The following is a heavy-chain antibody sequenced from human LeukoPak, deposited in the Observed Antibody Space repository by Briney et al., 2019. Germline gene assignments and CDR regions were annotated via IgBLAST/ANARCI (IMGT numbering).Heavy chain of an antibody. CDR2: IRYDGSNK. CDR1: GFTFSSYG. D-gene: IGHD6-6*01. Sequence: GGSLRLSCAASGFTFSSYGMHWVRQAPGKGLEWVAFIRYDGSNKYYADSVKGRFTISRDNSKNTLYLQRNSLRAEDTAVYYCAKGIGSSSPADAFDIWGQGTMVTVSS. J-gene: IGHJ3*02. CDR3: AKGIGSSSPADAFDI. V-gene: IGHV3-30*02.